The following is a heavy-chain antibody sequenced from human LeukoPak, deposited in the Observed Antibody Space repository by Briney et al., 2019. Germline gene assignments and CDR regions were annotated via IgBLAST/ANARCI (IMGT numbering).Heavy chain of an antibody. D-gene: IGHD3-16*02. Sequence: KTSETLSLTCAVYGGSFSGYYWSWIRQPPGKGLEWIGEINHGGSTNYNPSLKSRVTISVDTSKNQFSLKLSSVTAADTAVYYCARVIYDYIWGSYRLNDYWGQGTLVTVSS. J-gene: IGHJ4*02. CDR3: ARVIYDYIWGSYRLNDY. CDR2: INHGGST. CDR1: GGSFSGYY. V-gene: IGHV4-34*01.